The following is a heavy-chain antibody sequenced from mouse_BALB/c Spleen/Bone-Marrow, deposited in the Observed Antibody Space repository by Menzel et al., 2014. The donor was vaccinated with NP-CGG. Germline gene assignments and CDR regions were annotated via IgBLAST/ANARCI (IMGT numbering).Heavy chain of an antibody. V-gene: IGHV5-2*01. CDR2: ITSDGGST. J-gene: IGHJ3*01. D-gene: IGHD1-1*01. Sequence: EVQVVESGGGLVQPGESLKLSCESNEYEFPSHDMSWVRKTPEKRLELVAAITSDGGSTYYPDTMERRFIISRDNSKKTLYLQMSSLRSEDTAVYYCARHGDYYGSSLFAYRGQGTLVTVSA. CDR1: EYEFPSHD. CDR3: ARHGDYYGSSLFAY.